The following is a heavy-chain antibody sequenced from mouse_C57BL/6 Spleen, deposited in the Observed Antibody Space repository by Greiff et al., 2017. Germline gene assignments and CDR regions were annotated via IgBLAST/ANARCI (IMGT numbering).Heavy chain of an antibody. J-gene: IGHJ4*01. V-gene: IGHV1-80*01. CDR2: IYPGAGDT. CDR3: ARKHYGSSYDYAMDY. Sequence: VKLQESGAELVKPGASVKISCKASGYAFSSYWMNWVKQRPGKGLEWIGQIYPGAGDTNYNGKFKGKATLTADKSSSTAYMQLSSLTSEDSAVYFCARKHYGSSYDYAMDYWGQGTSVTVSS. D-gene: IGHD1-1*01. CDR1: GYAFSSYW.